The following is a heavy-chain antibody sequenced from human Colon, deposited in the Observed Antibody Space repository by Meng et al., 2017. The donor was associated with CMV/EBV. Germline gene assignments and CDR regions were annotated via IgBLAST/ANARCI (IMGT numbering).Heavy chain of an antibody. D-gene: IGHD6-19*01. CDR2: MSHSGAS. J-gene: IGHJ4*02. Sequence: CGVSGASISDGYWWTWVRQPPGKGLEWIGEMSHSGASNYNPSLKSRVTMSVDKSKNQFSLNLISVTAADTAVYFCASSSGWWRIDSWGQGALVTVSS. V-gene: IGHV4-4*01. CDR1: GASISDGYW. CDR3: ASSSGWWRIDS.